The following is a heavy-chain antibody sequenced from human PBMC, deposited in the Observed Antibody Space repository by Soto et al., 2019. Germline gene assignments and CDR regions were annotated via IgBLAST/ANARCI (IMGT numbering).Heavy chain of an antibody. D-gene: IGHD6-13*01. CDR3: ARYRREAVAGYTLDN. CDR2: VYNSGST. CDR1: GGSISSNY. V-gene: IGHV4-59*01. J-gene: IGHJ4*02. Sequence: SETLSLTCAVSGGSISSNYWTWIRQPPGKGLEWIGYVYNSGSTNYNPSLKSRVTISEDTSKSQFSLKVNSMTAADTAVYYCARYRREAVAGYTLDNWGQGILVTVPQ.